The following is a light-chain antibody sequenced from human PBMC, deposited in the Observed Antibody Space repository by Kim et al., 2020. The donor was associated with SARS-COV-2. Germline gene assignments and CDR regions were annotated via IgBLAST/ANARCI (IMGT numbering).Light chain of an antibody. V-gene: IGLV1-40*01. CDR3: QSYDSRLSGSV. CDR1: SSKIGTGYD. J-gene: IGLJ2*01. CDR2: ANT. Sequence: QRVTISCTGSSSKIGTGYDVHWSQQLPGTAPKLLIYANTNRPSGVPDRFSASKSGTAASLAITGLQAEAEADYYGQSYDSRLSGSVFGGGTQLTVL.